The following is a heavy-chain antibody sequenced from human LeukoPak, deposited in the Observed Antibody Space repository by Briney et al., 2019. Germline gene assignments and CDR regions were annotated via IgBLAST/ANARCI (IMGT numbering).Heavy chain of an antibody. CDR3: AKDQAAAATDY. Sequence: GGSLRLSCAASGFTVSSNYMSWVRQAPGKGLEWVSVIYSGGSTYYADSVKGRFTISRDNSKNTLYLQMNSLRAEDTAVYYCAKDQAAAATDYWGQGTLVTVSS. CDR2: IYSGGST. D-gene: IGHD6-13*01. V-gene: IGHV3-53*05. J-gene: IGHJ4*02. CDR1: GFTVSSNY.